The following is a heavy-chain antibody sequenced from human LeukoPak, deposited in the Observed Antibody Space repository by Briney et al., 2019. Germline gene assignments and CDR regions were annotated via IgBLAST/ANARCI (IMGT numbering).Heavy chain of an antibody. Sequence: PSETLSLTCTVSGGSISSYYWSWIRQPPGKGLEWIGYIYYSGSTNYNPSLKSRVTISVDTSKNQFSLKLSSVTAADTAVYYCARGKRNYYGSGSYFGYWGQGTLVTVSS. CDR3: ARGKRNYYGSGSYFGY. J-gene: IGHJ4*02. CDR1: GGSISSYY. CDR2: IYYSGST. V-gene: IGHV4-59*01. D-gene: IGHD3-10*01.